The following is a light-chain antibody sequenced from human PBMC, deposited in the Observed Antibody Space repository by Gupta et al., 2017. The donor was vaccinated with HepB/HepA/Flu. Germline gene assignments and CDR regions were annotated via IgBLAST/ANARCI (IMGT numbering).Light chain of an antibody. Sequence: DIQMTHSPSSLSASVADRITITCRASQDIRNDLGWCQEKPGKAPKCLIYAASRVQSRLPSRYSRSGSGRQLTLTIRSRPRKHFATYCSRRQNSYPKTFGQGTRLEI. J-gene: IGKJ1*01. V-gene: IGKV1-17*01. CDR2: AAS. CDR3: RRQNSYPKT. CDR1: QDIRND.